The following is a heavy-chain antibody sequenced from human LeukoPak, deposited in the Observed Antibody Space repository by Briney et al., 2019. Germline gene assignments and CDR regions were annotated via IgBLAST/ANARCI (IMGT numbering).Heavy chain of an antibody. J-gene: IGHJ6*03. Sequence: GGSLRLSCAASGFTFSSYSMNWVRQAPGKGLEWVSYISSSSSTIYYADSVKGRFTISRDNAKNSLYLQMNSLRAEDTAVYYCARVLIYYYYYMDVWGKGTTVTVSS. V-gene: IGHV3-48*01. CDR3: ARVLIYYYYYMDV. CDR1: GFTFSSYS. CDR2: ISSSSSTI. D-gene: IGHD3-16*01.